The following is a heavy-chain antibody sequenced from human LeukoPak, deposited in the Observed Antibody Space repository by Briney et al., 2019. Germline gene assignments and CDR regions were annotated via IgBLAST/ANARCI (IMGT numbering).Heavy chain of an antibody. J-gene: IGHJ4*02. Sequence: SETLSLTCTVSGGSISSYYWSWIRQPPGKGLEWIGYIYYSGSTNYNPSLKSRVTISVDTSKNQFSLKLGSVTAADTAVYYCARAPSVGATSYFDYWGQGTLVTVSS. D-gene: IGHD1-26*01. CDR2: IYYSGST. CDR3: ARAPSVGATSYFDY. CDR1: GGSISSYY. V-gene: IGHV4-59*01.